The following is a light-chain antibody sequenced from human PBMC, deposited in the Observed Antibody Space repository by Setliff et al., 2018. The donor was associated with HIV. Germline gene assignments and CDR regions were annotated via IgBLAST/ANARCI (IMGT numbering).Light chain of an antibody. CDR2: DVS. Sequence: QSVLTQPRSVSGSPGQSVTISCTGTSSDVGGYNYVSWYQQHPGKAPKLMIYDVSKRPSGVPDRFSGSKSGNTASLTISGLQAEDEADYYCCSYAGSYTLGAFGTGTKVTVL. J-gene: IGLJ1*01. V-gene: IGLV2-11*01. CDR1: SSDVGGYNY. CDR3: CSYAGSYTLGA.